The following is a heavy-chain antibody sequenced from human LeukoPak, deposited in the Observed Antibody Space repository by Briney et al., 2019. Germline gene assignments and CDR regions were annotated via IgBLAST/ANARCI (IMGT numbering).Heavy chain of an antibody. D-gene: IGHD3-16*01. CDR2: ISSGGSTI. J-gene: IGHJ4*02. Sequence: GGSLRLSCAASGFTFSSYEMNWVRQAPGKGLEWVSYISSGGSTIYYADSVKGRFTISRDNAKNSLYLQLNSLRAEDTAVYYCAGESSLDYFDYWGQGTLVTVSS. V-gene: IGHV3-48*03. CDR3: AGESSLDYFDY. CDR1: GFTFSSYE.